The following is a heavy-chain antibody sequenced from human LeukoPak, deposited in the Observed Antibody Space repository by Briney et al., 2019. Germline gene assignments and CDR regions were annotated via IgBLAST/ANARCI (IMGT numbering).Heavy chain of an antibody. V-gene: IGHV4-59*01. CDR2: IHFSRST. CDR3: ARVLKAGNSGYYSDY. D-gene: IGHD3-10*01. J-gene: IGHJ4*02. CDR1: GASISGYY. Sequence: SETLSLTCTVSGASISGYYWSWIRQPPGKGLECIGYIHFSRSTYCNPSLKSRVTISVDTSKNQFSLKVSSVTATDTALYYCARVLKAGNSGYYSDYWGPGTLVTVSS.